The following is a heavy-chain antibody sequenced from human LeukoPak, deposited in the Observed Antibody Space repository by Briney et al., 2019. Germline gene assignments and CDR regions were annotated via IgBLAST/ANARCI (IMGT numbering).Heavy chain of an antibody. Sequence: SETLSLTCTVSGGSISSYYWSWIRQPPGKGLEWIGYIYYSGSTNYNPSLKSRVTISVDTSKNQFSLKLSSVTAADTAVYYCARVTPSGYNYYLDYWGQGTLVTVSS. CDR1: GGSISSYY. CDR2: IYYSGST. D-gene: IGHD5-24*01. J-gene: IGHJ4*02. CDR3: ARVTPSGYNYYLDY. V-gene: IGHV4-59*01.